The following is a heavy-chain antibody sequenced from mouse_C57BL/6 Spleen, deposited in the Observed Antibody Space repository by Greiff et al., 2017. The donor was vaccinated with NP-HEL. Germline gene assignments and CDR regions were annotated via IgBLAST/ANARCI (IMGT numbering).Heavy chain of an antibody. D-gene: IGHD4-1*01. Sequence: EVQLVESGGGLVKPGGSLKLSCAASGFTFSSYAMSWVRQTPEKRLEWVATISDGGSYTYYPDNVKGRFTISRDNAKNNLYLQMSHLKSEDTAMYYCARANWAYWYFEVWGTGTTVTVSS. J-gene: IGHJ1*03. CDR2: ISDGGSYT. CDR1: GFTFSSYA. CDR3: ARANWAYWYFEV. V-gene: IGHV5-4*01.